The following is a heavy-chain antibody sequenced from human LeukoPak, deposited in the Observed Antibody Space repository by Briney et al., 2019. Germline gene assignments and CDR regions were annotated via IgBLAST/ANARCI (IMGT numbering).Heavy chain of an antibody. CDR3: ARGGGGGYSFDAFDI. CDR1: GYTFTSYG. J-gene: IGHJ3*02. V-gene: IGHV1-18*01. Sequence: ASVKVSCKASGYTFTSYGISWVRQAPGQELEWMGWICAYNGNTNYAQKLQGRVTMTTDTSTSTAYMELRSLRSDDTAVYYCARGGGGGYSFDAFDIWGQGTMVTVSS. D-gene: IGHD4-23*01. CDR2: ICAYNGNT.